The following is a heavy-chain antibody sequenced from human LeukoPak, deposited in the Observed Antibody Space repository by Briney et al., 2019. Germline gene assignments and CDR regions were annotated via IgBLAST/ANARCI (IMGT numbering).Heavy chain of an antibody. D-gene: IGHD1-26*01. V-gene: IGHV4-59*01. CDR2: IFYSGST. CDR3: ARGEWDLLFGY. J-gene: IGHJ4*02. Sequence: SETLSLTCTVSGGSISGYYWSWIRQPPGKGLEWIGYIFYSGSTNYNPSLKSRVTISVDTSKNQFSLKLSSVTAADTAVYYCARGEWDLLFGYWGQGTLVTVSS. CDR1: GGSISGYY.